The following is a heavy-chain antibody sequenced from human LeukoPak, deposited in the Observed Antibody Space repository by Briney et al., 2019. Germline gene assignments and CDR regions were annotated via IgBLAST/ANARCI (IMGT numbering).Heavy chain of an antibody. Sequence: GGSLRLSCAASGFTFSSYSMNWVRQAPGKGLEWVSSISSSSSYIYYADAVKGRFTISRDNAKNSLYLQMNSLRAEDTAIYYCARDPSRDGYKGIDYWGQGTLVTVSS. CDR3: ARDPSRDGYKGIDY. V-gene: IGHV3-21*06. J-gene: IGHJ4*02. D-gene: IGHD5-24*01. CDR2: ISSSSSYI. CDR1: GFTFSSYS.